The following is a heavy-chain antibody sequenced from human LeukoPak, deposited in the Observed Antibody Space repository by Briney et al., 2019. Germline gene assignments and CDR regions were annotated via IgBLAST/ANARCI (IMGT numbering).Heavy chain of an antibody. CDR3: AKVVGATVLLWFDP. Sequence: GGSLRLSCAASGFTFSSYAMSWVRQAPGKGVEWVSAISGSGGSTYYADSVKGRFTISRDNSKNTLYLQMNSLRAEDTAVYYCAKVVGATVLLWFDPWGQGTLVTVSS. CDR2: ISGSGGST. D-gene: IGHD1-26*01. J-gene: IGHJ5*02. V-gene: IGHV3-23*01. CDR1: GFTFSSYA.